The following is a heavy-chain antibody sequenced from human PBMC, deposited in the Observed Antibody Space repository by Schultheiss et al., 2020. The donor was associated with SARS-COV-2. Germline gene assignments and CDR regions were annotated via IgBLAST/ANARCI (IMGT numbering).Heavy chain of an antibody. CDR3: ARGKWGVGYFDY. Sequence: SETLSLTCAVSGFSISSGYYWGWIRQPPGKGLEWIGSIYHSGSTYYNPSLKSRVTISVDTSKNQFSLKLSSVTAADTAVYFCARGKWGVGYFDYWGQGMLVTVSS. D-gene: IGHD3-10*01. J-gene: IGHJ4*02. CDR2: IYHSGST. V-gene: IGHV4-38-2*01. CDR1: GFSISSGYY.